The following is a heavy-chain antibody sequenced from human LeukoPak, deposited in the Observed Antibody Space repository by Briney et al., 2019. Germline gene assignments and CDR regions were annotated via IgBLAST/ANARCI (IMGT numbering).Heavy chain of an antibody. J-gene: IGHJ6*04. CDR2: FDPEDGET. D-gene: IGHD6-19*01. CDR1: GYTLTELS. Sequence: ASVKVSCKVSGYTLTELSMHWVRQAPGKGLEWMGGFDPEDGETIYAQKFQGRVTMTEDTSTDTAYMELSSLRSEDTAVYYCATYKPWLTNYYYGMDVWGKGTTVTVSS. CDR3: ATYKPWLTNYYYGMDV. V-gene: IGHV1-24*01.